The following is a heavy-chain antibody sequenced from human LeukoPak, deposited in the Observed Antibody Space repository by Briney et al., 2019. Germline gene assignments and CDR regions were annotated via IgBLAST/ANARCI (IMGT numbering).Heavy chain of an antibody. V-gene: IGHV3-21*01. CDR2: ISSSSSYI. J-gene: IGHJ4*02. CDR1: GFTLRSYT. CDR3: VSGMVRGVISDY. D-gene: IGHD3-10*01. Sequence: PGGSLRLSCAASGFTLRSYTMNWVRQAPGKGLEWVSSISSSSSYIYYADSVKGRFTISRDNAKNSLYLQMNSLRAEDTAVYYCVSGMVRGVISDYWGQGTLVTVSS.